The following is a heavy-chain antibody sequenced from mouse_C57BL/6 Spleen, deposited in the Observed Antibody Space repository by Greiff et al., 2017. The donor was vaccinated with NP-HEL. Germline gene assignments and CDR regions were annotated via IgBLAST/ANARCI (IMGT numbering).Heavy chain of an antibody. J-gene: IGHJ4*01. CDR1: GFSLPSFG. Sequence: VQLPQSGPGLVPPSQSLSITCPVSGFSLPSFGVHWVRLSPGKGLEWLGVLWRGGSSDYNAAFMSRLSITKDNSKSQVFFKMNSLQADDTAIYYCASCDRGYYYAMDYWGKRTTGTVTT. V-gene: IGHV2-5*01. CDR3: ASCDRGYYYAMDY. CDR2: LWRGGSS.